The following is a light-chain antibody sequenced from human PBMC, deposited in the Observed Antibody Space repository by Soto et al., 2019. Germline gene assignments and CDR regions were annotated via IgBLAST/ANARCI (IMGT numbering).Light chain of an antibody. CDR2: EVT. V-gene: IGLV2-8*01. Sequence: QSVLTQPPSASGSPGQSVTISCTGTSSDVGAYKYVSWYQQYPGKAPKLMIYEVTKRPSGVPDRFSGSKSGNTASLTVSGLLAEDEADYYCTSYVGNDNWVFGGGTKLTVL. CDR3: TSYVGNDNWV. CDR1: SSDVGAYKY. J-gene: IGLJ3*02.